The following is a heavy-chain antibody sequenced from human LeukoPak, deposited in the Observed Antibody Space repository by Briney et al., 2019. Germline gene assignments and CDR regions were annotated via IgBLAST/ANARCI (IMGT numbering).Heavy chain of an antibody. CDR1: GYTFTSYD. CDR2: MIPNSGNT. CDR3: ASAAYYDSRGRYAFDI. Sequence: ASVKVSCKASGYTFTSYDINWVRQATGQGLEWMGWMIPNSGNTGYAQKFQGRVTMTRNTSISTAYMELSSLRSEDTAVYYCASAAYYDSRGRYAFDIWGQGTMVTVSS. V-gene: IGHV1-8*01. D-gene: IGHD3-22*01. J-gene: IGHJ3*02.